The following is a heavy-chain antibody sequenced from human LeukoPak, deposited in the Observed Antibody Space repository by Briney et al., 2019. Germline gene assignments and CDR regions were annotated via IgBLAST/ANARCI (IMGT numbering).Heavy chain of an antibody. J-gene: IGHJ4*02. Sequence: GGSLRLSCAASGFTFSSYAMSWVRQAPGKGLEWVSAISGSGGSTYYADSVKGRFTISRDNSKNTLYLQMNSLRAEDTAVYYCAKGKARFGGVTRFDYWGQGTLVTVSS. CDR1: GFTFSSYA. CDR2: ISGSGGST. CDR3: AKGKARFGGVTRFDY. V-gene: IGHV3-23*01. D-gene: IGHD3-16*01.